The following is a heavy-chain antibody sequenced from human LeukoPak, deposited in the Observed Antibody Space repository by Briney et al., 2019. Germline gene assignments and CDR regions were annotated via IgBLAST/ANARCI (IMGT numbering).Heavy chain of an antibody. CDR3: ARGATMVRGVINTTPFDY. CDR2: ISSSGSTI. CDR1: GFTFKDSL. D-gene: IGHD3-10*01. Sequence: GGSLRLSCAASGFTFKDSLMSWVRQAPGKGLEWASYISSSGSTIYYADSVKGRFTISRDNAKNSLYLQMNSLRAEDTAVYYCARGATMVRGVINTTPFDYWGQGTLVTVSS. J-gene: IGHJ4*02. V-gene: IGHV3-11*01.